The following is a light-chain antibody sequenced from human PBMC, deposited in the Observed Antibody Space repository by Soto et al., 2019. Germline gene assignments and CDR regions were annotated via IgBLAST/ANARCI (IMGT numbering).Light chain of an antibody. CDR3: QQYNTYPLT. CDR2: EAS. J-gene: IGKJ4*01. V-gene: IGKV1-5*03. CDR1: QNIRSR. Sequence: DIQMTQSPSTLSASVGDRVTITCRASQNIRSRLAWYQQKPGKAPRLLIYEASILESGVPSRFSGRGSGTEFTLTITSLQPDDFATYYCQQYNTYPLTFGGGTKVDIK.